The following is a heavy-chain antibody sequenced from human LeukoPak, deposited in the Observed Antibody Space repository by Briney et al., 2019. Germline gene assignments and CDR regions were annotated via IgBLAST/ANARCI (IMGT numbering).Heavy chain of an antibody. CDR3: ARGAYSYGNPADY. CDR2: IYYSGST. D-gene: IGHD5-18*01. V-gene: IGHV4-59*08. CDR1: GGSISSYY. Sequence: SETLSLTCTVSGGSISSYYWSWIRQPPGKGLEWIGYIYYSGSTNYNPSLKSRVTISVDTSKNQFSLKLSSVTAADTAVYYCARGAYSYGNPADYWGQGTLVTVSS. J-gene: IGHJ4*02.